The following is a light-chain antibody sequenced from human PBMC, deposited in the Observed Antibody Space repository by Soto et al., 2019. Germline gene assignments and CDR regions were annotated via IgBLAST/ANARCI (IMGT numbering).Light chain of an antibody. V-gene: IGKV3-15*01. J-gene: IGKJ2*01. CDR3: QQYIYWPYT. CDR1: QTIRNN. Sequence: EIVMTQSPATLSVSPGERATLSCRASQTIRNNLAWYQVRPGQAPRLVIFGASNRATGFPARFSGSGSGTEFTLSISSLQSEDFAVYYCQQYIYWPYTFGQGTKVEIK. CDR2: GAS.